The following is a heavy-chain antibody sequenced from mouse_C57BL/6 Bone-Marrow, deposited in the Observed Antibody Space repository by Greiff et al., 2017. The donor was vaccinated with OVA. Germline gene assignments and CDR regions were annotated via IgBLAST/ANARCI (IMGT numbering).Heavy chain of an antibody. J-gene: IGHJ1*03. CDR1: GFTFSDYG. CDR2: ISNLAYSI. Sequence: EVKLVESGGGLVQPGGSLKLSCAASGFTFSDYGMAWVRQAPRKGPEWVAFISNLAYSIYYADTVTGRFPISGENAKNTLYLEMSSLRSEDTAMYYCARRDGSSDNWYFDVWGTGTTVTVSS. CDR3: ARRDGSSDNWYFDV. D-gene: IGHD1-1*01. V-gene: IGHV5-15*01.